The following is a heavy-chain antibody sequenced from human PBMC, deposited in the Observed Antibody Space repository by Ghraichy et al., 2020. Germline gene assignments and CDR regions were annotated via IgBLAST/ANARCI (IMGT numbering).Heavy chain of an antibody. CDR3: ARVGSRRVLYYYYMDV. J-gene: IGHJ6*03. D-gene: IGHD2/OR15-2a*01. Sequence: SETLSLTCTVSGGSISSYYWSWIRQPPGKGLEWIGYIYYSGSTNYNPSLKSRVTISVDTSKNQFSLKLSSVTAADTAVYYCARVGSRRVLYYYYMDVWGKGTTVTVSS. V-gene: IGHV4-59*01. CDR1: GGSISSYY. CDR2: IYYSGST.